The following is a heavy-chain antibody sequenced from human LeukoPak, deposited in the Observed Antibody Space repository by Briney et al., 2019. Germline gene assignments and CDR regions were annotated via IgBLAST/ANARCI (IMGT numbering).Heavy chain of an antibody. CDR1: GFTFSSYG. J-gene: IGHJ2*01. V-gene: IGHV3-23*01. D-gene: IGHD6-25*01. CDR3: AKDLSGYGPYWYFDL. CDR2: ISGSVGTI. Sequence: GGTLRLSCAASGFTFSSYGMSWVRQAPGKGLEWVSAISGSVGTIYYADSVKGRFTISRDNSKNTLYLQMNNLRAEDSAVYYCAKDLSGYGPYWYFDLWGRGTLVTVSS.